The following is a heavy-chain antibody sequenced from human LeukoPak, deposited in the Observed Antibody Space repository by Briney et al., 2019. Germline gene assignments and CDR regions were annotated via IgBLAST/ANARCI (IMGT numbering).Heavy chain of an antibody. CDR3: ARDSITIFGVVITYNWFDP. J-gene: IGHJ5*02. Sequence: ASVKVSCKASGYTFTGYYMHWVRQAPGQGLEWMGWISPKSGGTNYAQKFQGRVTMTRDTSISTAYMELSRLRSDDTAVYYCARDSITIFGVVITYNWFDPWGQGTLVTVSS. CDR1: GYTFTGYY. V-gene: IGHV1-2*02. D-gene: IGHD3-3*01. CDR2: ISPKSGGT.